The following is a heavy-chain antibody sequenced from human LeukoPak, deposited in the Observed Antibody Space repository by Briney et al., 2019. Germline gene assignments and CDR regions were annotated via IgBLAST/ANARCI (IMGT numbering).Heavy chain of an antibody. Sequence: SETLSLTRTVSGGSPSSSSYYWGGIRQPPWKGLGWIGSIYESGSTYYNPSLKSRVTISVDTYNNQFSLELSSVTAAETAVYYCARGQVDYFDYWGQGTLVTVSS. CDR3: ARGQVDYFDY. CDR2: IYESGST. J-gene: IGHJ4*02. D-gene: IGHD2-15*01. CDR1: GGSPSSSSYY. V-gene: IGHV4-39*01.